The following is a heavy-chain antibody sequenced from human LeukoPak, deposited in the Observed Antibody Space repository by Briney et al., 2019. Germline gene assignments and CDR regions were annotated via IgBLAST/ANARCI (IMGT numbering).Heavy chain of an antibody. CDR3: ASYLTSIPSGMDV. CDR1: GFTFSNYG. J-gene: IGHJ6*02. CDR2: IWSGGTDK. Sequence: SGGSLRLSCAASGFTFSNYGMHWVRQAPGKGLEWVAVIWSGGTDKYYADSVKGRFTISRDNGKNTLYLQMNSLRAEDTAVYYCASYLTSIPSGMDVWGQGTTVTVSS. D-gene: IGHD2/OR15-2a*01. V-gene: IGHV3-33*08.